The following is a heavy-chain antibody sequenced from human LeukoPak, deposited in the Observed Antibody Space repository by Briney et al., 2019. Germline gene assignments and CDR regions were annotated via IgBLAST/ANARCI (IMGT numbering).Heavy chain of an antibody. Sequence: PGGSLRLSCAASGFTFSSYAVSWVRRAPGKGLEWVSAISGSGGSTYYADSVKGRFTISRDNSKNTLYLQMNSLRAEDTAVYYCAKRREILTGYSYYYYGMDVWGQGTTVTVSS. CDR1: GFTFSSYA. CDR3: AKRREILTGYSYYYYGMDV. V-gene: IGHV3-23*01. J-gene: IGHJ6*02. D-gene: IGHD3-9*01. CDR2: ISGSGGST.